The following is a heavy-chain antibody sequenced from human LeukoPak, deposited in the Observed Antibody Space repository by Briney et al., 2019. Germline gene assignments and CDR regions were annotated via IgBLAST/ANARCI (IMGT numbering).Heavy chain of an antibody. V-gene: IGHV4-59*01. J-gene: IGHJ4*02. CDR3: AREGMAVGFARFPIFNY. CDR2: IYYSGST. Sequence: SETLPLTCTVSGGSISSYYWNWIRQSPGKGLEWIGDIYYSGSTNYNPSLKSRVTISVDTSKNQLSLRLTSVTAADTAVYYCAREGMAVGFARFPIFNYWGQGTLVTVSS. D-gene: IGHD6-19*01. CDR1: GGSISSYY.